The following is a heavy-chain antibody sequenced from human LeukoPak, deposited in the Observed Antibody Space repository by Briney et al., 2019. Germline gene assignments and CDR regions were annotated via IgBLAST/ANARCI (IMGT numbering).Heavy chain of an antibody. J-gene: IGHJ5*01. CDR2: IYSRGST. D-gene: IGHD3-10*01. Sequence: SQTLSLTCNVSGASISSGRYYWSWIRQPAGKGLEWIGRIYSRGSTNYNPSLKSRVTMSVDTSKNQFSLKLSSVTAADTAVYYCATDGMVRGPDAWFDSWGQGTLVTVSS. V-gene: IGHV4-61*02. CDR1: GASISSGRYY. CDR3: ATDGMVRGPDAWFDS.